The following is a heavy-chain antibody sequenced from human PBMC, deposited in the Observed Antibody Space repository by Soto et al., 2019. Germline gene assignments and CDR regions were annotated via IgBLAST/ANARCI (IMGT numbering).Heavy chain of an antibody. V-gene: IGHV1-46*03. D-gene: IGHD1-26*01. CDR2: INPGDGST. CDR1: EYTFATYY. Sequence: QVQLVQSGAEVKRPGASVKVSCKASEYTFATYYIHWVRQAPGQGLEWMAVINPGDGSTNYAQKSQTXXAXTXDTTTRTVYMDLGSLTSEDAAVYFCTRDLGGIYFDFWGQGTLVTVSS. J-gene: IGHJ4*02. CDR3: TRDLGGIYFDF.